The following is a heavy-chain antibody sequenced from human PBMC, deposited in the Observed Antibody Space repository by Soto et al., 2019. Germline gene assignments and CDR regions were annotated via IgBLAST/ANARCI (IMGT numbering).Heavy chain of an antibody. J-gene: IGHJ4*02. CDR2: TYYSAGT. D-gene: IGHD2-2*01. CDR3: ARHASRGYSTSWYFED. CDR1: GVSVGSSSYY. V-gene: IGHV4-39*01. Sequence: TLSLTCNVSGVSVGSSSYYWGWIRQAPGKGLEWIVSTYYSAGTYYNPSLKSRVTTSMDASKNQFSLTVTSVTAADTAIYYCARHASRGYSTSWYFEDWGQGTPVTVSS.